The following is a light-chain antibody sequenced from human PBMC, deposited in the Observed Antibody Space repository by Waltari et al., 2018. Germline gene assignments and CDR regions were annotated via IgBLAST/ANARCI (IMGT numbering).Light chain of an antibody. CDR3: MQGTHWPPWT. Sequence: DVVMTQSTLSLPVTLGQPASISCRCSQSLVHSDGNTYLSWFQQRPGQSPRRLIYKVSNRDSGVPDRFSGSGSGTDFTLKISRVEAEDVGVYYCMQGTHWPPWTFGQGTKVEIQ. CDR2: KVS. CDR1: QSLVHSDGNTY. J-gene: IGKJ1*01. V-gene: IGKV2-30*02.